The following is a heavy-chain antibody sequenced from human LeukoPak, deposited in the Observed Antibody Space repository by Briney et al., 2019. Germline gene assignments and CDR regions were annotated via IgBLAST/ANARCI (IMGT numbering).Heavy chain of an antibody. CDR3: ARGITMIVVVTLYNWFDP. D-gene: IGHD3-22*01. J-gene: IGHJ5*02. Sequence: SETLSLTCAVYGGSFSGYYWSWIRQPPGKGLEEIGEINHSGSTNYNPSLKSRVTISVDTSKNQFSLKLSSVTAADTAVYYCARGITMIVVVTLYNWFDPWGQGTLVTVSS. CDR2: INHSGST. V-gene: IGHV4-34*01. CDR1: GGSFSGYY.